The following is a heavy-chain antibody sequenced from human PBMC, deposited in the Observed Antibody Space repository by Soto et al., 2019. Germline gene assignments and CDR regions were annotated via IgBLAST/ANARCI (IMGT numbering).Heavy chain of an antibody. CDR3: TKDQGPYWPRDP. CDR1: GFAFSSYG. J-gene: IGHJ5*02. CDR2: ISNDGSKE. V-gene: IGHV3-30*18. Sequence: QVRLVESGGGVVQPGRSLRLSCAASGFAFSSYGMHWVRQAPGKGLEWVAVISNDGSKEYYTDSVKGRFTISRDNSKKTQYLQMNSLRAEDTGVYYCTKDQGPYWPRDPWGQGILVTVSS. D-gene: IGHD2-8*02.